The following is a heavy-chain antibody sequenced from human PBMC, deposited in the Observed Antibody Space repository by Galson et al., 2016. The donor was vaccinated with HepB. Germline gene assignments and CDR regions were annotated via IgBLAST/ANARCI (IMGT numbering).Heavy chain of an antibody. D-gene: IGHD2-2*01. CDR2: ISGYNGNT. Sequence: SVKVSCKASGGTFSTYAITWVRQAPGQGLEWMGWISGYNGNTDYAQKLQGRVTMTTDTSTSTAYMELRSLRSDDTAVYYCARDPVCSGTNCYANFDYWGQGTLVTVSS. V-gene: IGHV1-18*01. CDR1: GGTFSTYA. J-gene: IGHJ4*02. CDR3: ARDPVCSGTNCYANFDY.